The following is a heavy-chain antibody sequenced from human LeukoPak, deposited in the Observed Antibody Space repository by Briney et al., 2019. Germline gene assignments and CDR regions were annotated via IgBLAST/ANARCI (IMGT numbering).Heavy chain of an antibody. CDR1: DNSISSYY. V-gene: IGHV4-59*08. D-gene: IGHD3-16*01. CDR2: IYSSGAT. J-gene: IGHJ2*01. CDR3: ARLKVGAYFDL. Sequence: SETLSLTCTVSDNSISSYYWSWIRQPPGKGPEWIAYIYSSGATSYNPSLRSRVSISLDTSNNQFSLKLSPVTAADTAVYYCARLKVGAYFDLWGRGTLVTVSS.